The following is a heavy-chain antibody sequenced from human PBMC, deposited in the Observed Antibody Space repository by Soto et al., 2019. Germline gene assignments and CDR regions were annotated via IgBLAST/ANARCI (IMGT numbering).Heavy chain of an antibody. J-gene: IGHJ6*02. V-gene: IGHV1-18*01. CDR2: ISPDNGNT. CDR3: ARALGYSGYAGMDV. D-gene: IGHD5-12*01. CDR1: GYTFTICG. Sequence: QVQLVQSGGEVKKPGASVKVSCKASGYTFTICGINWVRQAPGQGLEWMGWISPDNGNTNYAQKLQGRVTMTTDTSTNTAYMELRSLRSDDTAVYYCARALGYSGYAGMDVWGQGTTVTVSS.